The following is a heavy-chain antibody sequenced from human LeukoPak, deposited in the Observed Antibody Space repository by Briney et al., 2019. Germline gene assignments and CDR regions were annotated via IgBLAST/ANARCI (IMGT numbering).Heavy chain of an antibody. V-gene: IGHV4-39*02. CDR1: GGSVSSSSYY. CDR3: ATYPKSYNTGWIALDS. CDR2: INYSGNT. J-gene: IGHJ3*01. D-gene: IGHD6-19*01. Sequence: SETLSLTCTVSGGSVSSSSYYWVWIRQPPGKGLEWIGSINYSGNTYYSPSLRSRVTISVDTSQNHFSLKLNSVTAADTAIYYCATYPKSYNTGWIALDSWGPGTKVTVFS.